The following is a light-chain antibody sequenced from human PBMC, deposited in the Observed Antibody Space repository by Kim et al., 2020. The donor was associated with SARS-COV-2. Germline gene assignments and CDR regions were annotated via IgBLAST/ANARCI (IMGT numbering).Light chain of an antibody. CDR2: PAS. CDR3: QQLNSYPYT. J-gene: IGKJ2*01. V-gene: IGKV1-9*01. CDR1: QGISSY. Sequence: DIQLTQSPSFLSASVGDRVTITCRASQGISSYLAWYQQKPGKAPKLLIYPASTLQSGVPSRFSGSGSGTEFTLTISSLQPEDFATYYCQQLNSYPYTFGQGTKLEI.